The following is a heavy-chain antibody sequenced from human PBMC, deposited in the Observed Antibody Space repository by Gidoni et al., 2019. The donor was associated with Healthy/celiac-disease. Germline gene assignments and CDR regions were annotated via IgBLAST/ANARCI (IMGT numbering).Heavy chain of an antibody. Sequence: QVQLVQSGAEVKKPGASVKVSCKASGYTFTSYGISWVRQAPGQGLEWMGWISAYNGNTNDAQKLQGRVTMTTDTSTSTAYMELRSLRSDDTAVYYCARDPMDYGDYGVFDPWGQGTLVTVSS. D-gene: IGHD4-17*01. CDR3: ARDPMDYGDYGVFDP. V-gene: IGHV1-18*01. CDR2: ISAYNGNT. CDR1: GYTFTSYG. J-gene: IGHJ5*02.